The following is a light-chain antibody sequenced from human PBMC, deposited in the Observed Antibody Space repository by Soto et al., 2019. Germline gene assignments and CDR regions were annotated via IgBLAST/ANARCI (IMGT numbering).Light chain of an antibody. CDR1: QSITSD. CDR2: GAS. CDR3: QQYNDWPRT. J-gene: IGKJ5*01. V-gene: IGKV3-15*01. Sequence: EIVMTQSPATLSVSPGERATLSCRASQSITSDLAWYQHNPGQAPRLLIYGASTRATDIPARFSGSGSGTEFTLTISSLQSEDFALYYCQQYNDWPRTFGQGTRLEIK.